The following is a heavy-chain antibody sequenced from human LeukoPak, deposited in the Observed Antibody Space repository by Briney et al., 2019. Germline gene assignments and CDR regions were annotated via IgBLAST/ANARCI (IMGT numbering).Heavy chain of an antibody. CDR2: ISGDGTST. D-gene: IGHD3-10*01. J-gene: IGHJ4*02. CDR3: ARGRFGEFSKSLDF. V-gene: IGHV3-43*02. Sequence: GGSLRLSCAASGFTLSNYAMHWVRKTPGKGLDWVSLISGDGTSTYYADSVKGRFTISRDNSKNSLYLQVNSLTTEDTALYYCARGRFGEFSKSLDFWGQGTLVTVSS. CDR1: GFTLSNYA.